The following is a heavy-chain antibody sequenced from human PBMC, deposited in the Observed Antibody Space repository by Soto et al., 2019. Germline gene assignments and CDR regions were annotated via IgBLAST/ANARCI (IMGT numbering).Heavy chain of an antibody. V-gene: IGHV3-33*01. J-gene: IGHJ5*02. CDR3: ARDKPVYSANSWLDP. Sequence: GGSLRLSCAASGFTFSRYGMHWVRQAPGKGLEWVAGIWYDGSSEYYADSVKGRFTISRDESKSKLYLKMNSLRAEDTALYYCARDKPVYSANSWLDPWGQGTLVTVSS. CDR2: IWYDGSSE. D-gene: IGHD1-26*01. CDR1: GFTFSRYG.